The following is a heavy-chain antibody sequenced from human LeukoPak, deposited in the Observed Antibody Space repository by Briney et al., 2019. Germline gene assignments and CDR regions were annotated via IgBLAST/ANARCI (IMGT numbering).Heavy chain of an antibody. CDR3: ASGQQSLAHFDY. V-gene: IGHV3-21*01. J-gene: IGHJ4*02. Sequence: EGSLRLSCAASGFTFSTYSMNWVRQAPGKGLEWVSSISSSGSYIYYADSVKGRFTISRDNAKNSLYLQMNSLRAEDTAVYYCASGQQSLAHFDYWGQGTLVTVSS. CDR1: GFTFSTYS. D-gene: IGHD6-19*01. CDR2: ISSSGSYI.